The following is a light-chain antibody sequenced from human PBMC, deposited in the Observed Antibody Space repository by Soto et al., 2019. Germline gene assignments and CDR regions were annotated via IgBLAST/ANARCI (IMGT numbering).Light chain of an antibody. J-gene: IGKJ5*01. CDR3: LKYNSAPIT. CDR1: QGISNY. V-gene: IGKV1-27*01. Sequence: DIQMTQSPSSLSASVGDRVTITCRASQGISNYLAWYQQKAGKVPKLLIYAASTLQSRVPSRFSGSGSVTDFTLTISSLQPEDVATYYCLKYNSAPITFGQGTRLEIK. CDR2: AAS.